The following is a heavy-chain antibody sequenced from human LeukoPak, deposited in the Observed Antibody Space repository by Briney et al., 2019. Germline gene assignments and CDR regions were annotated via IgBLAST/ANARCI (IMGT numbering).Heavy chain of an antibody. Sequence: GGSLRLSCAASGFTFSDYHMSWIRQAPGKGLEWVSYISSSGSTIYYADSVKGRFTISRDNAKNSLYLQMNSLRAEDTAVYYCARDRHYDYVWGSYPPKYNWFDPWGQGTLVTVSS. CDR1: GFTFSDYH. CDR2: ISSSGSTI. J-gene: IGHJ5*02. V-gene: IGHV3-11*04. D-gene: IGHD3-16*01. CDR3: ARDRHYDYVWGSYPPKYNWFDP.